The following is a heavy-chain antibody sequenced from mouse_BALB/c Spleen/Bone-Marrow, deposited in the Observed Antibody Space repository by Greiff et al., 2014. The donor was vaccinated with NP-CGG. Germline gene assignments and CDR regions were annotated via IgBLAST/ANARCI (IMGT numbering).Heavy chain of an antibody. D-gene: IGHD2-1*01. CDR1: GFNIKDYY. Sequence: EVQLQQSGAEIVRSGASVKLSCTASGFNIKDYYMHWVKQRPEQGLEWIGWIDPENGDTEYAPKFQGKATMTADTSSNTAYLQLSSLTSEDTAVYYCNGNYYAMDYWGQGTSVTVSS. V-gene: IGHV14-4*02. J-gene: IGHJ4*01. CDR2: IDPENGDT. CDR3: NGNYYAMDY.